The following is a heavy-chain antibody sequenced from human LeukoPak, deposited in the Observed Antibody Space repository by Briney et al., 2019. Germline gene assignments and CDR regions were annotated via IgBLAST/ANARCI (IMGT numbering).Heavy chain of an antibody. CDR2: ISSSSSTI. J-gene: IGHJ4*02. V-gene: IGHV3-48*04. CDR1: GFIFTSYS. CDR3: ARGRLGALDY. D-gene: IGHD3-10*01. Sequence: GGSLRLSCAASGFIFTSYSMNWVRQAPGKGLEWISYISSSSSTIYYADSVRGRFTISRDNAKNSLYLQMNSLRAEDTAVYYCARGRLGALDYWGQGTLVTVSS.